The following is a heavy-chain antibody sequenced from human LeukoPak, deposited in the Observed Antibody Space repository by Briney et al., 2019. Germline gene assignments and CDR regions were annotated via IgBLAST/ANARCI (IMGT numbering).Heavy chain of an antibody. CDR1: GFTFSSYA. J-gene: IGHJ4*02. V-gene: IGHV3-23*01. D-gene: IGHD3-9*01. Sequence: PGGSLRLSFAASGFTFSSYAMSWFRQAPGKGLEWVSAISGSGGSTYYADSVKGRFTISRDNSKNTLYLQMNSLRAEDTAVYYCASPILTGYGYWGQGTLVTVSS. CDR2: ISGSGGST. CDR3: ASPILTGYGY.